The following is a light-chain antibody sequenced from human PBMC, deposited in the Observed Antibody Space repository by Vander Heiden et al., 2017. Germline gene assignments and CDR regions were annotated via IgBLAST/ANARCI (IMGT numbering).Light chain of an antibody. CDR2: DAS. V-gene: IGKV3-11*01. CDR3: QQRSIWPLT. CDR1: QSVSYY. Sequence: IVLTQSPATLSLSPGERATLSCRASQSVSYYLAWYQQKPGQAPRLLIYDASNRATGIPARFSGNGSATDFTLTISNLEPEDFAVYYCQQRSIWPLTFGGGTKVEIK. J-gene: IGKJ4*01.